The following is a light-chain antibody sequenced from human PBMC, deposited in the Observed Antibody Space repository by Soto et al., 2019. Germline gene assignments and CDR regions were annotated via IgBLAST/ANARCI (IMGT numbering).Light chain of an antibody. J-gene: IGKJ4*01. Sequence: DIQLTQSPSSLSASVGDRVTITCQASQDINRYLNWYQQKPGKAPKLLIYDASNVQTGVPSRFSGSGSETSFNLIISSLQPEDIATYYCQQYDDDLRTFGGGTKVE. CDR2: DAS. V-gene: IGKV1-33*01. CDR3: QQYDDDLRT. CDR1: QDINRY.